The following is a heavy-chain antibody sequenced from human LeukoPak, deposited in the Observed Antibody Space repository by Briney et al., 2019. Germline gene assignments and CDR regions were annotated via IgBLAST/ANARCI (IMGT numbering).Heavy chain of an antibody. V-gene: IGHV3-7*01. CDR2: IKQDGSEK. Sequence: PGGSLRLSCAASGFTFSSYWMSWVRQAPGKGLEWVANIKQDGSEKHYVDSMKGRVTISRDNAKKSLYLQMNSLRVEDTAVYYCANFNVDPWGQGTLVTVSS. CDR3: ANFNVDP. J-gene: IGHJ5*02. CDR1: GFTFSSYW.